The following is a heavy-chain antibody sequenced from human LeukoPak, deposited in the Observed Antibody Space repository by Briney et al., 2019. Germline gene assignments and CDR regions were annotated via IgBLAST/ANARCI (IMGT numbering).Heavy chain of an antibody. V-gene: IGHV1-2*04. CDR2: INPNSGGT. CDR1: GYTFTGYY. D-gene: IGHD2-15*01. CDR3: ARVGIVATISSWFDP. J-gene: IGHJ5*02. Sequence: ASVKVSCKASGYTFTGYYMHWVRQAPGQGLEWMGWINPNSGGTNYAQKFQGWVTMTRDTSISTACMELSRLRSDDTAVYYCARVGIVATISSWFDPWGQGTLVTVSS.